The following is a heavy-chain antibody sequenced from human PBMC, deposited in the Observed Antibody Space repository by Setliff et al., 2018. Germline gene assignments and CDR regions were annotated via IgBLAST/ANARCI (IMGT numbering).Heavy chain of an antibody. CDR2: IHPNTGST. J-gene: IGHJ3*01. V-gene: IGHV1-2*06. Sequence: ASVKVSCKTSGYTFTAYYIYWVRPAPGHGLELMGRIHPNTGSTSYLQDFQGRVTITRDTSIYTVYMELTGLTSGDTAVYYCAKQGYSDSLYAFDVWGQGTVVTVSS. D-gene: IGHD3-16*02. CDR3: AKQGYSDSLYAFDV. CDR1: GYTFTAYY.